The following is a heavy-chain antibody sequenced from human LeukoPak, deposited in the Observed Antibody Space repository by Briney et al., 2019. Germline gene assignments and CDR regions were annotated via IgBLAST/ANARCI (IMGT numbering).Heavy chain of an antibody. CDR1: GFTFDDYA. D-gene: IGHD4-17*01. CDR3: AKADDGDYVIDY. V-gene: IGHV3-43D*03. CDR2: ISWDGGST. J-gene: IGHJ4*02. Sequence: GGSLRLSCAASGFTFDDYAMQWVCQAPGKGLEWVSLISWDGGSTYYADSVKGRFTSSRDNSKNSLYLQMNSLSAEDTALYYCAKADDGDYVIDYWGQGTLVTVSS.